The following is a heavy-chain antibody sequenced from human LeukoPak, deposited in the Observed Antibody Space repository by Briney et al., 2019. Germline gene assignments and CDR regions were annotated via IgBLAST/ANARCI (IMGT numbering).Heavy chain of an antibody. Sequence: PGESLKISCKGSGYNFNSHWIAWVRQMPGKGLEWMGNIYPSGSDTTYRPSFQGQVTISADKSISTACLQWSSLEASDTAMFYCARLYCSGGACYCDYWGQGTLVTVSS. CDR2: IYPSGSDT. J-gene: IGHJ4*02. D-gene: IGHD2-15*01. V-gene: IGHV5-51*01. CDR1: GYNFNSHW. CDR3: ARLYCSGGACYCDY.